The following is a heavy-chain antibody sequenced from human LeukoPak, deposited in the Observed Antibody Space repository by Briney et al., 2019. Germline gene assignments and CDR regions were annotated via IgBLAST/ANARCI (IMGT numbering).Heavy chain of an antibody. V-gene: IGHV3-11*06. Sequence: GGSLRLSCAASGFTFSDYYMSWIRQAPGKGLEWVSYISSSSSSYTNYADSVKGRFTISGDNAKNSLYLQLNSLRAEDTAVYYCARASASYFDYWGQGTLVTVSS. J-gene: IGHJ4*02. CDR1: GFTFSDYY. CDR2: ISSSSSSYT. CDR3: ARASASYFDY.